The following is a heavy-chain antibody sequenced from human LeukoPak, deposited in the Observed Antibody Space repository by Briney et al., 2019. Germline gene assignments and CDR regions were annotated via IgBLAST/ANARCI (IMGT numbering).Heavy chain of an antibody. D-gene: IGHD1-1*01. V-gene: IGHV5-51*01. CDR2: IYPGDSDT. J-gene: IGHJ5*02. Sequence: PGGSLQISCKGSGYSFTSYWIGWVGQLPGKGLEWMGIIYPGDSDTRYSPSFQGQVTISADKSISTAYLQWSSLKASDTAMYYWARATGTTFWFDPWGQGTLVAVSS. CDR3: ARATGTTFWFDP. CDR1: GYSFTSYW.